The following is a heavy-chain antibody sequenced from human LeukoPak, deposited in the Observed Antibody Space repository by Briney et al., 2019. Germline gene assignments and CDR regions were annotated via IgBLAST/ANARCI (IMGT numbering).Heavy chain of an antibody. Sequence: GGSLRLSCAASGFTFSSYWMSWVRQAPGKGREWLANIKQDGSEKNYVDSVKGRFTISRDNAKKALYLQMNSLRVEDTAVYYCARDRSYAFDIWGQGTMVTVSS. V-gene: IGHV3-7*01. CDR2: IKQDGSEK. CDR1: GFTFSSYW. D-gene: IGHD1-26*01. CDR3: ARDRSYAFDI. J-gene: IGHJ3*02.